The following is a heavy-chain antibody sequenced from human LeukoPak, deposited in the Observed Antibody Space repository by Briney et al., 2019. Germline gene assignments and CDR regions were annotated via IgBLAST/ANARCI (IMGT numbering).Heavy chain of an antibody. Sequence: SVKVSCKASGGTFSSYAISWVRQAPGQGLEWMGRIIPILGIANYAQKFQGRVTITADKSTSTAYMELSSLRSEDTAVYYCSLGGWLRLGDYYYYYGMDVWGQGTTVTVSS. V-gene: IGHV1-69*04. D-gene: IGHD5-12*01. CDR2: IIPILGIA. CDR3: SLGGWLRLGDYYYYYGMDV. CDR1: GGTFSSYA. J-gene: IGHJ6*02.